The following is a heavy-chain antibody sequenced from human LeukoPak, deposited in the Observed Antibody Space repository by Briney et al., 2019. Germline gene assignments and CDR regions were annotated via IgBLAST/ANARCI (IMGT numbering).Heavy chain of an antibody. Sequence: PGGSLRLSCAASGFTVSSAYMSWVRQAPGKGLEWVSVIYSGGNIYYADSVKGRFTISRDNSKNTLYLQMDSLRVEDTAVYYCARGESQLLSFDYWGQGTLVTVSS. CDR3: ARGESQLLSFDY. CDR1: GFTVSSAY. J-gene: IGHJ4*02. CDR2: IYSGGNI. D-gene: IGHD2-2*01. V-gene: IGHV3-53*01.